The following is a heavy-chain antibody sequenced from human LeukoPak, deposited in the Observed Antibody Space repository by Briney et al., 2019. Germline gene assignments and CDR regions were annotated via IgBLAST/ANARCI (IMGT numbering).Heavy chain of an antibody. V-gene: IGHV4-61*01. CDR1: GGSISSSSYY. CDR3: AALWFGEQKAIDP. CDR2: IYYSGST. D-gene: IGHD3-10*01. J-gene: IGHJ5*02. Sequence: PSETLSLTCTVSGGSISSSSYYWSWIRQPPGKGLEWIGYIYYSGSTNYNPSLKSRVTISVDTSKNQFSLKLSSVTAADTAVYYCAALWFGEQKAIDPWGQGTLVTVSS.